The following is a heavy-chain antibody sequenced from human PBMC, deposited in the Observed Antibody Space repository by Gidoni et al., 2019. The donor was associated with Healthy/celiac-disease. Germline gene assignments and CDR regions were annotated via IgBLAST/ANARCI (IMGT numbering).Heavy chain of an antibody. D-gene: IGHD2-15*01. CDR2: IYPGDYDT. CDR1: GYSFTSYW. J-gene: IGHJ5*02. Sequence: EVQLVQSGAEVKTPGESLKIACKGSGYSFTSYWIGWVRQMPGKGLEWRGIIYPGDYDTRYSPSFQGQVTISADKSISTAYLQWSSLKASDTAMYYCARRGYCSGGSCYEYNWFDPWGQGTLVTVSS. V-gene: IGHV5-51*03. CDR3: ARRGYCSGGSCYEYNWFDP.